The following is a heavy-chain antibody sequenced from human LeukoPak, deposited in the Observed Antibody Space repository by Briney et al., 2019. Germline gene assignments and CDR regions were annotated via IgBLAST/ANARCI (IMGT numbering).Heavy chain of an antibody. J-gene: IGHJ4*02. CDR2: INHSGST. CDR3: ARGQRASKSFDY. V-gene: IGHV4-34*01. CDR1: GGSFSGYY. D-gene: IGHD4-11*01. Sequence: SETLSLTCAVYGGSFSGYYWSWIRQPPGKGLEWIGEINHSGSTNYNPSLKSRVTIPVDTSKNQFSLKLSSVTAADTAVYYCARGQRASKSFDYWGQGTLVTVSS.